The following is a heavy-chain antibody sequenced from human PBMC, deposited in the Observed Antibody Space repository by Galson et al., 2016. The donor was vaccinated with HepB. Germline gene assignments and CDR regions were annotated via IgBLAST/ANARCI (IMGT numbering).Heavy chain of an antibody. CDR1: GFSLSTSGVC. Sequence: PALVKPTQTLTLTCTFSGFSLSTSGVCVSWVRQPPGKALEWLARIDWDDDKYYSTSLKTRLTISKDTSKNQVVLTMTNMDPVDTATYFCARINSGGYPYYFDHWGQGTLVTVSS. D-gene: IGHD1-26*01. J-gene: IGHJ4*02. CDR2: IDWDDDK. CDR3: ARINSGGYPYYFDH. V-gene: IGHV2-70*11.